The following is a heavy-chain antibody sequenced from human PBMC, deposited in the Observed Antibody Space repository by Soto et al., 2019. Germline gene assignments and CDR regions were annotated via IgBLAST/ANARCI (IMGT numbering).Heavy chain of an antibody. V-gene: IGHV3-30-3*01. Sequence: QVQLVESGGGVVQPGRSLRLSCAASGFTFSSYAMHWVRQAPGKGLEWVAVISYDRSNKYYADSVKGRFTISRDNSKNTLYLQMNSLRAEDTAVYYCATPYSSSSEYYFDYWGQGTLVTVSS. J-gene: IGHJ4*02. CDR2: ISYDRSNK. CDR3: ATPYSSSSEYYFDY. CDR1: GFTFSSYA. D-gene: IGHD6-6*01.